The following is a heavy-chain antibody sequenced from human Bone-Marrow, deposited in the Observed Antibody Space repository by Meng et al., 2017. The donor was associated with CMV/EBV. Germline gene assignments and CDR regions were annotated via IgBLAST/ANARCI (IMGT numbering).Heavy chain of an antibody. J-gene: IGHJ4*02. CDR2: ISSSSSTI. Sequence: GGSLRLSCAASGFTFSSYSMNWVRQAPGKGLEWVSYISSSSSTIYYADSVKGRFTISRDNAKNSLYLQMNSLRAEDTAVYYCARDHQNNYFELVYWGQGTLVTVSS. V-gene: IGHV3-48*04. CDR1: GFTFSSYS. D-gene: IGHD3-9*01. CDR3: ARDHQNNYFELVY.